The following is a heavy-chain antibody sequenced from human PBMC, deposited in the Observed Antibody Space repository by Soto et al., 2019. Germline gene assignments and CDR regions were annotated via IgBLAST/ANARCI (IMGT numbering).Heavy chain of an antibody. D-gene: IGHD2-2*01. V-gene: IGHV4-61*01. J-gene: IGHJ5*02. CDR1: GGSVSSGSYY. CDR2: IYYSGST. CDR3: ARWKPAAYNWFDP. Sequence: SETLSLTCTVSGGSVSSGSYYWSLIRQPPGKGLEWIGYIYYSGSTNYNPSLKSRVTISVDTSKNQFSLKLSSVTAADTAVYYCARWKPAAYNWFDPWGQGTLVTVSS.